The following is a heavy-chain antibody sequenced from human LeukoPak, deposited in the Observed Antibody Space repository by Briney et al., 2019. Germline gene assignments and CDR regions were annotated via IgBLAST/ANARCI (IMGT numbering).Heavy chain of an antibody. J-gene: IGHJ5*02. CDR1: GGSISSYY. D-gene: IGHD2-2*01. Sequence: SETLSLTCTVSGGSISSYYWSWIRQPPGKGLEWIGYIYYSGSTNYNPSLKSRVTISVDTSKNQFSLKLSSVTAADTAVYYCARDSYCSSTSCPRGWFDPWGQGTLVTVSS. CDR2: IYYSGST. V-gene: IGHV4-59*12. CDR3: ARDSYCSSTSCPRGWFDP.